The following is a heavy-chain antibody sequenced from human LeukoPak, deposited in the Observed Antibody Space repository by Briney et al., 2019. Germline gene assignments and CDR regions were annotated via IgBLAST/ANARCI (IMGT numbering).Heavy chain of an antibody. D-gene: IGHD6-19*01. V-gene: IGHV4-34*01. CDR3: ARVYRGIAVAGHEGYFDY. CDR1: GGSFSGYY. CDR2: INHSGST. J-gene: IGHJ4*02. Sequence: SETLSLTCAVSGGSFSGYYWSWIRQPPGKGLEWIGEINHSGSTNYNPSLKSRVTISVDTSKNQFSLKLSSVTAADTAVYYCARVYRGIAVAGHEGYFDYWGQGTLVTVSS.